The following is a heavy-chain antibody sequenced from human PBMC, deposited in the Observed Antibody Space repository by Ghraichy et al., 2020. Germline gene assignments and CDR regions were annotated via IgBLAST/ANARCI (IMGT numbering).Heavy chain of an antibody. V-gene: IGHV4-39*01. D-gene: IGHD2-8*02. CDR3: ARIARYWANIDI. CDR2: IYYSGST. Sequence: SETLSLTCTVSGGSISSSSYYWGWIRQPPGKGLEWIGSIYYSGSTYYNPSLKSRVTISVDTSKNQFSLKLSSVTAADTAVYYCARIARYWANIDIWGQGTMVTVSS. CDR1: GGSISSSSYY. J-gene: IGHJ3*02.